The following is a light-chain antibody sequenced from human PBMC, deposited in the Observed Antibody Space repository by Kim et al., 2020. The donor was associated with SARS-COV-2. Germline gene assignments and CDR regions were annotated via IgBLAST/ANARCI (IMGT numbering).Light chain of an antibody. CDR3: NSRGSSENVV. Sequence: SSELTQDPAVSVAVGQTVKITCQGDSLRRYYASWYQQKPGQAPVLVIYGRNNRPSGIPERLSGSTSGNTASLIITGAQAEDEADYYCNSRGSSENVVFGGGTKLTV. CDR2: GRN. V-gene: IGLV3-19*01. CDR1: SLRRYY. J-gene: IGLJ2*01.